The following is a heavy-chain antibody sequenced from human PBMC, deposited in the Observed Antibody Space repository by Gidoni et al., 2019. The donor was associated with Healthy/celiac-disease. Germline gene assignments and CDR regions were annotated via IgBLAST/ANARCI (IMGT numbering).Heavy chain of an antibody. CDR3: AKGYYYDSSGYYFLGY. Sequence: EVQLLESGGGLVQPGGSLRLSCAASGFTFSSYAMSWVRQAPGKGLEGVSAISGSGGSTYYADSVKGRFTISRDNSKNTLYLQMNSLRAEDTAVYYCAKGYYYDSSGYYFLGYWGQGTLVTVSS. D-gene: IGHD3-22*01. CDR2: ISGSGGST. CDR1: GFTFSSYA. J-gene: IGHJ4*02. V-gene: IGHV3-23*01.